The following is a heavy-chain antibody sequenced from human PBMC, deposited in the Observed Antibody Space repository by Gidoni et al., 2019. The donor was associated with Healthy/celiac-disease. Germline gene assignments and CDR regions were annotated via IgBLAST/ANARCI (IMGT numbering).Heavy chain of an antibody. Sequence: RTGDYYWSWIRQPPGKGLEWIGYIYYSGSTYYNPSLKSRVTISVDTSKNQFSLKLSSVTAADTAVYYCARDQVGGPFDYWGQGTLVTVSS. CDR2: IYYSGST. V-gene: IGHV4-30-4*01. CDR1: RTGDYY. CDR3: ARDQVGGPFDY. D-gene: IGHD3-16*01. J-gene: IGHJ4*02.